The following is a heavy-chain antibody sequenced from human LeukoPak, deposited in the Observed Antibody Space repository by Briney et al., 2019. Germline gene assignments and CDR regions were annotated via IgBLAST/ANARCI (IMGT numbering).Heavy chain of an antibody. V-gene: IGHV4-61*02. Sequence: SQTLSLTCTVSSGSISSGSYYWSWIRQPAGKGLEWIGRIYTSGSTNYNPSLKSRVTISVDTSKNQFSLKLSSVTAADTAVYYCARAGYRYTVLFDYWGQGTLVTVSS. CDR2: IYTSGST. CDR1: SGSISSGSYY. CDR3: ARAGYRYTVLFDY. J-gene: IGHJ4*02. D-gene: IGHD3-16*02.